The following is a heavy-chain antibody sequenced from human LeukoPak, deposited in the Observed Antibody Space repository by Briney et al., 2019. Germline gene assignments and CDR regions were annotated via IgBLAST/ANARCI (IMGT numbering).Heavy chain of an antibody. Sequence: GGSLRLSCAASGLTFSNYAMSWVRHAPGKGLEWVSVISGSGGSTYYVDSVKGRFTISRDNSKNTLYLQMNSQRAEDTAVYYCTKARGGGMNVWGQGTTVTVSS. CDR2: ISGSGGST. D-gene: IGHD3-10*01. V-gene: IGHV3-23*01. CDR3: TKARGGGMNV. J-gene: IGHJ6*02. CDR1: GLTFSNYA.